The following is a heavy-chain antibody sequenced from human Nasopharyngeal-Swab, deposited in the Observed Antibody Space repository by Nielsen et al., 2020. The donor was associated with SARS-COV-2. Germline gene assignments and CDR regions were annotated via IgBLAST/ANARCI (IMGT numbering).Heavy chain of an antibody. Sequence: GESLKISCAASGFTFSSYSMNWVRQAPGKGLEWVSSISSSSSYIYYADSVKGRFTISRDNAKNSLYLQMNSLRAEDTAVYYCAGGQYCSSTSCYARGHYYYYGMDVWGQGTTVTVSS. V-gene: IGHV3-21*01. CDR2: ISSSSSYI. CDR1: GFTFSSYS. J-gene: IGHJ6*02. CDR3: AGGQYCSSTSCYARGHYYYYGMDV. D-gene: IGHD2-2*01.